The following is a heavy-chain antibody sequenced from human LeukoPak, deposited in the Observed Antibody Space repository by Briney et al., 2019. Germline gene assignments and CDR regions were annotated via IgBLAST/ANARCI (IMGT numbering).Heavy chain of an antibody. CDR2: INPSGGST. CDR1: GYTFTSYY. CDR3: ARDLEPRTSGYYMDV. V-gene: IGHV1-46*01. D-gene: IGHD1-1*01. Sequence: ASVKVSCKASGYTFTSYYMHWVRQAPGQGLEWMGIINPSGGSTSYAQKFQGRVTMTRDTSTSTVYMELSSLRSEDTAVYYCARDLEPRTSGYYMDVWGKGTTVTISS. J-gene: IGHJ6*03.